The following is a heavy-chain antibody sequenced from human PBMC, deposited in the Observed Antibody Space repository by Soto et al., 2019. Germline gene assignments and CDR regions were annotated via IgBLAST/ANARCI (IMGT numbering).Heavy chain of an antibody. J-gene: IGHJ4*02. CDR2: IYYSGST. CDR3: ARLRRDGYNWDY. CDR1: GGSISSSSYY. D-gene: IGHD5-12*01. Sequence: QLQLQESGPGLVKPSETLSLTCTVSGGSISSSSYYWGWIRQAPGKGLEWIGSIYYSGSTYYNPSLKSRVTISVDTSKNQFSLKLSSVTAADTAVYYCARLRRDGYNWDYWGQGTLVTVSS. V-gene: IGHV4-39*01.